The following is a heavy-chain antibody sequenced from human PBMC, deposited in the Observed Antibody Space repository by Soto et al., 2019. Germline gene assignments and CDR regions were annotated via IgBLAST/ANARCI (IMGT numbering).Heavy chain of an antibody. CDR3: AKDSDVVLVPSSGDDYYRFYGMYV. CDR2: ISGSGATT. Sequence: EVQLLESGGGLVQPGGSLRLSCAASGFTFSSYVMSWVRQAPGKGLEWVSGISGSGATTYYADSVKGRFTLSRDNSKNTLYLQMNSLRAEDTAVYYCAKDSDVVLVPSSGDDYYRFYGMYVWGQGTTVTVSS. CDR1: GFTFSSYV. J-gene: IGHJ6*02. V-gene: IGHV3-23*01. D-gene: IGHD2-2*01.